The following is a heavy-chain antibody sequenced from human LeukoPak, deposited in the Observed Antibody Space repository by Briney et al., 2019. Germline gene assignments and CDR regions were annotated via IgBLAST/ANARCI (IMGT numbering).Heavy chain of an antibody. Sequence: ASVTVSCKASGYTFTGYYMHWVRQAPGQGLEWMGWINPNSGGTNCAQKFQGRVTMTRDTSISTAYMELSRLRSDDTAVYYCARFWEAGLFDYWGQGTLVTVSS. CDR3: ARFWEAGLFDY. V-gene: IGHV1-2*02. D-gene: IGHD3-10*01. CDR1: GYTFTGYY. J-gene: IGHJ4*02. CDR2: INPNSGGT.